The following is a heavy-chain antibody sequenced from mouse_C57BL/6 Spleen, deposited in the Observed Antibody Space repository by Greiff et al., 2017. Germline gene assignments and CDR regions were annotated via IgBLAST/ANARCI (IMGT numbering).Heavy chain of an antibody. CDR3: AIYDVDWYFDV. J-gene: IGHJ1*03. D-gene: IGHD2-12*01. CDR1: GYTFTSYW. CDR2: INPSSGYT. V-gene: IGHV1-7*01. Sequence: QVHVKQSGAELAKPGASVKLSCKASGYTFTSYWMHWVKQRPGQGLEWIGYINPSSGYTKYNQKFKDKATVTADKSSSTAYMQLSSLTYEDSAVYYCAIYDVDWYFDVWGTGTTVTVSS.